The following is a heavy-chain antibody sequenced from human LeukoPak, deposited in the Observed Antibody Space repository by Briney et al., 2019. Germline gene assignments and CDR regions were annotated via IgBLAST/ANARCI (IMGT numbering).Heavy chain of an antibody. CDR2: INPSGGST. CDR3: ARDLMRYYDSSGYSGIQH. CDR1: GYSFTSYY. Sequence: GASVKVSCKTSGYSFTSYYIHWVRQAPGQGLERMGVINPSGGSTSYTQKFQGRVTMTRDTSTSTVYMELSSLTSEDTAMYYCARDLMRYYDSSGYSGIQHWGQGTLVTVSS. D-gene: IGHD3-22*01. J-gene: IGHJ1*01. V-gene: IGHV1-46*01.